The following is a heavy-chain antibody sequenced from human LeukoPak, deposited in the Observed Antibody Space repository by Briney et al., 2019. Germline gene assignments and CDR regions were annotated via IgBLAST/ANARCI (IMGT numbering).Heavy chain of an antibody. CDR2: IYYSGTT. CDR1: GGSVSSNTYY. V-gene: IGHV4-39*07. CDR3: AKDLRPRRLSYFDY. J-gene: IGHJ4*02. Sequence: SETLSLTCTVSGGSVSSNTYYWAWIRQPPGKGLEWIGSIYYSGTTSYNPSLKSRVTISVDTSKNHLSLKLSSVTAADTAVYYCAKDLRPRRLSYFDYWGQGTLVTVSS. D-gene: IGHD2/OR15-2a*01.